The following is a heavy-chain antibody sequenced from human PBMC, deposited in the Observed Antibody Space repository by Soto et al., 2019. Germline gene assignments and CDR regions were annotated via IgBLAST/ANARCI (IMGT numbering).Heavy chain of an antibody. J-gene: IGHJ4*02. D-gene: IGHD3-3*01. CDR1: GFTFSSYA. CDR2: ISGSGGST. CDR3: AKVISSLLVRVLEWLLPFDY. V-gene: IGHV3-23*01. Sequence: EVQLLESGGGLVQPGGSLRLSCAASGFTFSSYAMSWVRQAPGKGLEWVSAISGSGGSTYYADSVKGRFTISRDNSKNSRYLQMNSLRAEDTAVYYCAKVISSLLVRVLEWLLPFDYWGQGTLVTVSS.